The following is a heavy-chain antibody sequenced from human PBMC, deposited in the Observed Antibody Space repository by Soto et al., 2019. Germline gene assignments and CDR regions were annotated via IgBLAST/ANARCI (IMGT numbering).Heavy chain of an antibody. V-gene: IGHV3-23*01. D-gene: IGHD1-26*01. J-gene: IGHJ6*02. CDR3: AKDGASGSYPPYYYYGTDV. Sequence: GGSLRLSCAASGFTFSSYAMSWVRQAPGKGLEWVSTISGSGGNAYYADSVKGRFTISRDNSKNTLRLQMNSLRADDTAVYYCAKDGASGSYPPYYYYGTDVWGQGTTVTVSS. CDR2: ISGSGGNA. CDR1: GFTFSSYA.